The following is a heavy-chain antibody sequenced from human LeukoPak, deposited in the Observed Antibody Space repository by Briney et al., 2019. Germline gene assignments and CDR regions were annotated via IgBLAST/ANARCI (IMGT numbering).Heavy chain of an antibody. CDR3: ARDKGSNPNNWFDP. D-gene: IGHD2-15*01. J-gene: IGHJ5*02. CDR2: ISSSSSTI. CDR1: GFTFSSYS. V-gene: IGHV3-48*04. Sequence: GGSLRLSCAASGFTFSSYSMNWVRQAPGKGLEWVSYISSSSSTIYYADSVKGRFTISRDNAKNSLYLQMNSLRAEDAAVYYCARDKGSNPNNWFDPWGQGTLVTVSS.